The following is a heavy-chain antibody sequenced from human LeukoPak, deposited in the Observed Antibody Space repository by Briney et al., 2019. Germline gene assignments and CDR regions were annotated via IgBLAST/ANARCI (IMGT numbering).Heavy chain of an antibody. J-gene: IGHJ6*02. CDR3: ARDSPKERLLLFGESPYGMDV. CDR2: VSGSRSTI. Sequence: GGSLTLSCAASGFTFSDYYMSWIRQAPGKGLEWISYVSGSRSTIHSADSVKGRFTISRDNAKNSLYLQLNNLRAEDTAVYYCARDSPKERLLLFGESPYGMDVWGQGATVTVSS. V-gene: IGHV3-11*01. CDR1: GFTFSDYY. D-gene: IGHD3-10*01.